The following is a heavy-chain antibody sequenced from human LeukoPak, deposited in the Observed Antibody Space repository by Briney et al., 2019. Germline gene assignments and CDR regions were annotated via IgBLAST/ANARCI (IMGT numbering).Heavy chain of an antibody. D-gene: IGHD3-22*01. CDR2: ISGSGGST. J-gene: IGHJ3*02. CDR1: GFTFSSYA. CDR3: VYSSVGLGFAFDI. V-gene: IGHV3-23*01. Sequence: TGGSLRLSCAASGFTFSSYAMSWVRQAPGKGLEWVSAISGSGGSTYYADSVKGRFTISRDNSKNTLYLQMNSLRAEDTAVYYCVYSSVGLGFAFDIWGQGTMVTVSS.